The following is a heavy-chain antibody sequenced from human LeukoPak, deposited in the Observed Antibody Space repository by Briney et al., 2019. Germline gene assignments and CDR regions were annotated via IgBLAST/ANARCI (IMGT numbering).Heavy chain of an antibody. V-gene: IGHV4-59*01. Sequence: PSETLSLTCTVSGGSISSYYWSWIRQPPGKGLEWIGYIYYSGSTNYNPPLKSRVTISVDTSKDQFSLKLSSVTAADTAVYYCAALSEARGYSYGIFDYWGQGTLVTVSS. CDR2: IYYSGST. J-gene: IGHJ4*02. CDR1: GGSISSYY. CDR3: AALSEARGYSYGIFDY. D-gene: IGHD5-18*01.